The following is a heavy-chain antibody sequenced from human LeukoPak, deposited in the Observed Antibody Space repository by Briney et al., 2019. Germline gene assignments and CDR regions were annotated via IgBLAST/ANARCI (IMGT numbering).Heavy chain of an antibody. CDR2: VHYSGST. V-gene: IGHV4-59*11. Sequence: KASETLSLTCTVSGGSIGSHYYNGMRQPPGKGLEWIGLVHYSGSTNYNPSLKSRVSISADTSKNQFSLNLTSVTAADTAVYYCVIGRGWQPDYWGQGILVTVSS. J-gene: IGHJ4*02. CDR3: VIGRGWQPDY. CDR1: GGSIGSHY. D-gene: IGHD3-10*01.